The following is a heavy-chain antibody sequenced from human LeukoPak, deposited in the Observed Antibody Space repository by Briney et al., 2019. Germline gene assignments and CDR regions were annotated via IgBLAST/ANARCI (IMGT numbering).Heavy chain of an antibody. CDR2: ISNDGSRK. CDR1: GFTFSRHG. J-gene: IGHJ4*02. CDR3: ARDRAWNYFDY. Sequence: GGSLRLSCAPSGFTFSRHGMHWVRQAPGKGLEWVAIISNDGSRKYYAHSVEGRFTISRDNSKNTLYLQMDSLRAEDTAVYYCARDRAWNYFDYWGQGTLVTVPS. D-gene: IGHD3-3*01. V-gene: IGHV3-30*03.